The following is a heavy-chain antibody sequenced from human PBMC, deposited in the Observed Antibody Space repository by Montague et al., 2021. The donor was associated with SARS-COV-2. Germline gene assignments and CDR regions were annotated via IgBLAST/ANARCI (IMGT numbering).Heavy chain of an antibody. V-gene: IGHV3-30*04. CDR3: ARGYSGSYYGAFDI. Sequence: SLRLSCAASGFTFSSYAMHWVRQAPGKGLEWMAVISYDGSNKYYADSVKGRFTISRDNSKDTLYLQMNSLRAEDTAVYYCARGYSGSYYGAFDIWGQGTMVTVSA. D-gene: IGHD1-26*01. CDR2: ISYDGSNK. CDR1: GFTFSSYA. J-gene: IGHJ3*02.